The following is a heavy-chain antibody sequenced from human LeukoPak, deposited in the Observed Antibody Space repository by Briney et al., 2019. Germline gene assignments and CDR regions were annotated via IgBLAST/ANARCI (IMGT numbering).Heavy chain of an antibody. CDR2: ISSSGSSI. Sequence: PGGSLRLSCAASGFTFSPYEMNWVRQAPGKGLEWVSYISSSGSSIHYADSVKGRFTISRDNAKNSLYLQMNSLRAEDTAVYYCAKTLDYGGNEGFDYWGQGTLVTVSS. CDR3: AKTLDYGGNEGFDY. J-gene: IGHJ4*02. V-gene: IGHV3-48*03. D-gene: IGHD4-23*01. CDR1: GFTFSPYE.